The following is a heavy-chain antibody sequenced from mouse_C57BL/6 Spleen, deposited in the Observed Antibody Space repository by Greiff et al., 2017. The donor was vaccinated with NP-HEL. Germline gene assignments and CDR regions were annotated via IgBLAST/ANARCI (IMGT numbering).Heavy chain of an antibody. D-gene: IGHD1-1*01. V-gene: IGHV1-78*01. J-gene: IGHJ4*01. CDR3: AREGGSRGYYAMDY. CDR2: IYPRDGST. Sequence: VKLQESDAELVKPGASVKISCKVSGYTFTDHTIHWMKQRPEQGLEWIGYIYPRDGSTKYNEKFKGKATLTADKSSSTAYMQLTSLTSEDSAVYFCAREGGSRGYYAMDYWGQRTSVTVSS. CDR1: GYTFTDHT.